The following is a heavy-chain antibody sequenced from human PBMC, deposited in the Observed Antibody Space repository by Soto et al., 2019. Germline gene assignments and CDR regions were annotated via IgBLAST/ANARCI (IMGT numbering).Heavy chain of an antibody. CDR2: VISASGSV. CDR3: ARVGSRDAYNYVLDQ. CDR1: GRIFSSFP. Sequence: QVQVVQSGAEVKKPGSSVKISCKASGRIFSSFPTSWVRQVPGQGREWMGGVISASGSVTYAPKFQGRVTMTAVNYAGIGYMELTSLTSEDTAIYYCARVGSRDAYNYVLDQWGPGTMVTVSS. V-gene: IGHV1-69*06. D-gene: IGHD5-18*01. J-gene: IGHJ1*01.